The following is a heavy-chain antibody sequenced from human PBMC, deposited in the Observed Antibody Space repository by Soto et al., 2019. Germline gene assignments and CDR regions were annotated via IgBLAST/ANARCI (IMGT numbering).Heavy chain of an antibody. V-gene: IGHV1-18*01. D-gene: IGHD2-2*01. J-gene: IGHJ4*02. CDR3: AREASVLIPAAQPSRFDC. Sequence: ASVKVSCKGFGYSFMKYGINWVRQAPGQGLEWVGWISPYSGYTHSAQKFHGRLTLTTDTAASTAYMELRILRSADTALYYCAREASVLIPAAQPSRFDCWGQGTLVTV. CDR2: ISPYSGYT. CDR1: GYSFMKYG.